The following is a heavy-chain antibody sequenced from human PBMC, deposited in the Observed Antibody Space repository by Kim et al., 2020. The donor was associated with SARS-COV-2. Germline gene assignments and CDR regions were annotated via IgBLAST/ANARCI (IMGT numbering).Heavy chain of an antibody. V-gene: IGHV4-31*02. Sequence: PSLKLRLTISVVTSKNHFSLKLSSVTAADAAVYYCARTRLTMIVVVTHFDYWGQGTLVTVSS. J-gene: IGHJ4*02. D-gene: IGHD3-22*01. CDR3: ARTRLTMIVVVTHFDY.